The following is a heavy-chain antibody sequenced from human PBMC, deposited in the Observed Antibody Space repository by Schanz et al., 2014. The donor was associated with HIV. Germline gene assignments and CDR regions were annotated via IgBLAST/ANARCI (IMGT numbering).Heavy chain of an antibody. CDR3: ARAVLRRIAVTFTLYYFDN. V-gene: IGHV1-8*02. Sequence: QVQLVQSGAEMKKSGASVRVSCEASGYTFTNYDVNWVRQAAGQGPEWMGWMNPNSGNTAYAQKFQGRVSMTRNTSINTAYLELSGLTSDDTAVYYCARAVLRRIAVTFTLYYFDNWGQGSLVIVSS. CDR1: GYTFTNYD. J-gene: IGHJ4*02. CDR2: MNPNSGNT. D-gene: IGHD2-21*02.